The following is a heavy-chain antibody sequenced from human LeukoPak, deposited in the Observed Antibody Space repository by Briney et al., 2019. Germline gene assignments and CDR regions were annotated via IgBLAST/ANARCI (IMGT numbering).Heavy chain of an antibody. D-gene: IGHD6-19*01. CDR3: ARDLSAAFDF. Sequence: EGSLRLSCAASGFPFSSYGMHWVRQAPGKGLEWVARLVYDERIDYANSVKGRFSISRDNSKNTLFLDMSDLRAEDTAVYYCARDLSAAFDFWGQGVLVTVSS. CDR1: GFPFSSYG. V-gene: IGHV3-33*01. CDR2: LVYDERI. J-gene: IGHJ4*02.